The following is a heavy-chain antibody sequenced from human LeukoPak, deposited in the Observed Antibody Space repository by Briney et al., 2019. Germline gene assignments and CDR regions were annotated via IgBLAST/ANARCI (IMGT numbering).Heavy chain of an antibody. CDR3: VREISGYYAY. J-gene: IGHJ4*02. CDR1: GFTFSNYG. Sequence: GGSLRLSCAASGFTFSNYGMHWVRQAPGKGLEYVSVISSNGGSTYYADSVKGRFTISRDNSKNTLYLQMSSLRAEDTAVYYCVREISGYYAYWGQGTLVTVSS. V-gene: IGHV3-64D*06. D-gene: IGHD3-22*01. CDR2: ISSNGGST.